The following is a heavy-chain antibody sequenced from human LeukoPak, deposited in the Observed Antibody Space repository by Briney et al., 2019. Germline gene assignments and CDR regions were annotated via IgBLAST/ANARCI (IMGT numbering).Heavy chain of an antibody. D-gene: IGHD5-12*01. Sequence: GGSLRLSCAASGFTFSSYAMNWVRQAPGKGLEWVSSIDNDGSYIYYADSVKGRFTLSRDNAENSVHLQMISLRAEDTAVYYCATKYSAGWLFDYWGQGTLVTVSS. J-gene: IGHJ4*02. CDR3: ATKYSAGWLFDY. CDR2: IDNDGSYI. CDR1: GFTFSSYA. V-gene: IGHV3-21*01.